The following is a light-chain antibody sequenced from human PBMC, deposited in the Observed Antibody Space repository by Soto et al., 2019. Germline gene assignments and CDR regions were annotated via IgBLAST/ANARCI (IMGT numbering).Light chain of an antibody. CDR3: QQYNNWPPIT. CDR1: QSVSSD. Sequence: EIVTTQSPVTLSVSPGERATLSCRTSQSVSSDLAWYQQKPGQAPRLLIYGAFNRATGVPARFSGSGSGTEFTLTISSLQSEDSAVYYCQQYNNWPPITFVQGTRLEIK. J-gene: IGKJ5*01. CDR2: GAF. V-gene: IGKV3-15*01.